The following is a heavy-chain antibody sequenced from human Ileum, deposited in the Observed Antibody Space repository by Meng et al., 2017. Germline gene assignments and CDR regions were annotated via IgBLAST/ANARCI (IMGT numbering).Heavy chain of an antibody. J-gene: IGHJ4*02. CDR2: INYDGRST. CDR1: GFAFSSTW. V-gene: IGHV3-74*01. Sequence: EVQLVESGGGLVQPGGSLILSCAASGFAFSSTWMHWVRHAPGKGLEWVSRINYDGRSTFYADSVRGRFIISRDNAKNTLFLQMNSLRAEDTAVYYCANWDHPPYSDNGGIDYWGQGTLVTVSS. D-gene: IGHD2-15*01. CDR3: ANWDHPPYSDNGGIDY.